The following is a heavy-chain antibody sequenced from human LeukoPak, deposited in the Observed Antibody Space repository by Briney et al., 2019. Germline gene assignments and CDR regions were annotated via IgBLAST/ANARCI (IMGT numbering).Heavy chain of an antibody. Sequence: SGGSLRLSCAASGFTFSSYGMHWVRQAPGKGLEWVAVISYDGSNKYYADSVKGRFTISRDNSKNTLSLQMDSLRAEDTAVYYCAKCLYGSSSDYYYYGMDVWGQGTTVTVSS. V-gene: IGHV3-30*18. D-gene: IGHD6-6*01. CDR3: AKCLYGSSSDYYYYGMDV. CDR2: ISYDGSNK. J-gene: IGHJ6*02. CDR1: GFTFSSYG.